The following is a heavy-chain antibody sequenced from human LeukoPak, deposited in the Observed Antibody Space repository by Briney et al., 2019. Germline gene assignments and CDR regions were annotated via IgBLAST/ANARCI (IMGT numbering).Heavy chain of an antibody. CDR3: ARYSGYDLVYYYMDV. CDR2: INWNGGST. D-gene: IGHD5-12*01. J-gene: IGHJ6*03. Sequence: GGSLRLSCAASGFTFDDYGMSWVRQAPGKGLEWVSGINWNGGSTGYADSVKGRFTISRDNAKNSLYLQMNSLRAEDTALYYCARYSGYDLVYYYMDVWGKGTTVTVSS. V-gene: IGHV3-20*04. CDR1: GFTFDDYG.